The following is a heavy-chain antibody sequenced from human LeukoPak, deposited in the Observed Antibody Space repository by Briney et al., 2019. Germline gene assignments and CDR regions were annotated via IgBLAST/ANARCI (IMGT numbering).Heavy chain of an antibody. D-gene: IGHD3-22*01. Sequence: PGGSLRLSCAASGFTFNTYPMIWVRQAPGKGLEWVSAISGSGGSTYYADSVKGRFTISRDNSKNTLYLQMDSLRAEDTAVYYCSSRKDTMILFQHWGQGTLVTVSS. CDR2: ISGSGGST. CDR3: SSRKDTMILFQH. CDR1: GFTFNTYP. V-gene: IGHV3-23*01. J-gene: IGHJ1*01.